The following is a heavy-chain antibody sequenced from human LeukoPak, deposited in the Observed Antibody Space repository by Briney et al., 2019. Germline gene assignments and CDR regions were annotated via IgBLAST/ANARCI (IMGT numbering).Heavy chain of an antibody. Sequence: GAALKISCKASGYTFTDDWVAWLRQIPGKGLEYGGIFNPGGSDDKYSPSLRGQVSISADKSITTAYLQWSSLGASDTAIYYCARIKYSWDSSYTGWFDSWGQGTLITVTS. D-gene: IGHD3-10*01. CDR2: FNPGGSDD. CDR3: ARIKYSWDSSYTGWFDS. V-gene: IGHV5-51*01. J-gene: IGHJ5*01. CDR1: GYTFTDDW.